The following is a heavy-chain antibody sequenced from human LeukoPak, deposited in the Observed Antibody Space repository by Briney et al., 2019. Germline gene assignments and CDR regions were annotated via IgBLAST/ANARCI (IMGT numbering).Heavy chain of an antibody. D-gene: IGHD4-17*01. CDR1: GYTLTELS. CDR2: FDPEDGET. CDR3: ATDSMTTVTTGAFDI. V-gene: IGHV1-24*01. Sequence: GASVKVSCRVSGYTLTELSMHWVRHAPGKGLEWMGGFDPEDGETIYAQKFQGRVTMTEDTSTDTAYMELSSLRSEDTAVYYCATDSMTTVTTGAFDIWGQGTMVTVSS. J-gene: IGHJ3*02.